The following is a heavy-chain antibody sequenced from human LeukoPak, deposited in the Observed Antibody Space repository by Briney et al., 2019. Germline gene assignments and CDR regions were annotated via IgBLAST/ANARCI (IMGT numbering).Heavy chain of an antibody. V-gene: IGHV1-2*02. CDR1: GYTFADYS. CDR2: IIPDTGVA. Sequence: ASVKVSCKASGYTFADYSIHWVRQAPGQGLECMGWIIPDTGVAKYAQTFQGRVTMTRDTSIITTFMELSSLRSDDTAVYYCARAVEASALDVWGQGTMVTVSS. CDR3: ARAVEASALDV. J-gene: IGHJ3*01.